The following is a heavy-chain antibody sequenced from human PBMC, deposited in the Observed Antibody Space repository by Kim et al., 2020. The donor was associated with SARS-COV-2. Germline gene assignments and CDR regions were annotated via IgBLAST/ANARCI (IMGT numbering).Heavy chain of an antibody. D-gene: IGHD6-13*01. CDR1: GFTFSSYS. CDR3: ARDLVRRGGLDV. Sequence: GGSLRLSCSASGFTFSSYSMTWVRQAPGKGLEWVSSIRSSNSYIYYADSVKGRFTISIDNARNSLFLHMNSLRAEDTAVYYCARDLVRRGGLDVWGQGTTVTVSS. V-gene: IGHV3-21*01. J-gene: IGHJ6*02. CDR2: IRSSNSYI.